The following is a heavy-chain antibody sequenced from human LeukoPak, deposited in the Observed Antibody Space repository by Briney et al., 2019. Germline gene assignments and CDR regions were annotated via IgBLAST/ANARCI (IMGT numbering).Heavy chain of an antibody. CDR1: GFSLTTPGGG. V-gene: IGHV2-5*01. Sequence: SGPTLANPTQTLTLTCPFSGFSLTTPGGGVGWIRQPPGKALEWLAIMYWNNDNRYSPSLRSRLTISKDTSKSQVVLTMTKMDPVDTATYYCAHYGDYRFLYYFDDWGQGTLVTVSS. CDR2: MYWNNDN. CDR3: AHYGDYRFLYYFDD. D-gene: IGHD4-17*01. J-gene: IGHJ4*02.